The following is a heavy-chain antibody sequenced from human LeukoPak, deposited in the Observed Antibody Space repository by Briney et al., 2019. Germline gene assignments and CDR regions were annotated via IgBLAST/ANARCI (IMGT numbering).Heavy chain of an antibody. J-gene: IGHJ4*02. Sequence: GGSLRLSCAASGFTFSSYAMSWVRQAPGKGLEWVSAISGSGGSTYYADSVKGRFTISRDNSKNTLYLQMNSLRAEDTAVYYCAKEHYDHVWGSYRFGSFDYWGQGTLVTVSS. CDR3: AKEHYDHVWGSYRFGSFDY. V-gene: IGHV3-23*01. D-gene: IGHD3-16*02. CDR1: GFTFSSYA. CDR2: ISGSGGST.